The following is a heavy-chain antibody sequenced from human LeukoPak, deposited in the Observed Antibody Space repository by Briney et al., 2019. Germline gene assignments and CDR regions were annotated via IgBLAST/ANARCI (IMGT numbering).Heavy chain of an antibody. Sequence: GGSLRLSCAASGLTVSSNYMTWVRQAPGKGLEWVSIICSGDSTYYADSVKGRFTISRDNSKNTLYLQMSSLRAEDTAVYYCARDLRFLGGMDVWGQGTTVTVS. CDR2: ICSGDST. J-gene: IGHJ6*02. CDR1: GLTVSSNY. CDR3: ARDLRFLGGMDV. D-gene: IGHD3-3*01. V-gene: IGHV3-53*01.